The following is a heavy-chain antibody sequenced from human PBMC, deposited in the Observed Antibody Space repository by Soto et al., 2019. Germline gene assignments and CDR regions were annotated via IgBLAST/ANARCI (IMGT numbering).Heavy chain of an antibody. CDR3: AILRGLRKF. CDR2: IGASGDAT. D-gene: IGHD4-17*01. Sequence: EVPLLESGGGLEQPGGSLSLSCEAPGFSFTTHTWGWVRQAPGKGLVWLSSIGASGDATYYADSVKGRFTISRDNSEDTVSLQMNSLRVDDTAVYYCAILRGLRKFWGQGTLVTVSS. V-gene: IGHV3-23*01. J-gene: IGHJ4*02. CDR1: GFSFTTHT.